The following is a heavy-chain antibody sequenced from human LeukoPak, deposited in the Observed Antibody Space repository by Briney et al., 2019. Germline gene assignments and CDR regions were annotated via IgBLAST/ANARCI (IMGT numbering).Heavy chain of an antibody. J-gene: IGHJ3*02. CDR2: IIPIFGTA. Sequence: ASVKVSCKASGGTFSSYAISWVRQAPGQGLEWMGGIIPIFGTANYAQKFQGRVTITADESTSTAYMELSSLRSEDTAVYYCARVQYCSSTSCQNAFDIWGQGTMVTVSS. CDR1: GGTFSSYA. V-gene: IGHV1-69*13. D-gene: IGHD2-2*01. CDR3: ARVQYCSSTSCQNAFDI.